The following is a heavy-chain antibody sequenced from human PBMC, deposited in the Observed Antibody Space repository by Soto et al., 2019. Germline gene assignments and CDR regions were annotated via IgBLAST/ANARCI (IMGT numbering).Heavy chain of an antibody. V-gene: IGHV4-4*02. CDR1: GGSIKTDVW. CDR2: IYQNGHT. CDR3: ARDAAVAGETDRFDY. D-gene: IGHD6-19*01. J-gene: IGHJ4*02. Sequence: QVQLQESGPGLVKPSGTLSLTCTVSGGSIKTDVWWSWLRRPPGKGLEWIREIYQNGHTNYNPSLKRRVAMSVDTSKNQFSLTLTSVTAADTAIYYCARDAAVAGETDRFDYWGQGILVTVSS.